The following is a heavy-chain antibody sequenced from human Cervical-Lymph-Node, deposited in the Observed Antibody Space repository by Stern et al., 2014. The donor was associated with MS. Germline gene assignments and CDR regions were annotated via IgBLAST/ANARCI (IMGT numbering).Heavy chain of an antibody. D-gene: IGHD3-10*01. J-gene: IGHJ4*02. Sequence: QVQLVQSGAAVKKPGASVKVSCTASGYTFTTYAMPWVRQAPGQRLEWMGWINAGNGNTKYSQKFQGRVTITRDTSASTAYMELSSLRSEDTAVYYCARGEAMVRGVPDYWGQGTLVTVSS. CDR1: GYTFTTYA. V-gene: IGHV1-3*01. CDR3: ARGEAMVRGVPDY. CDR2: INAGNGNT.